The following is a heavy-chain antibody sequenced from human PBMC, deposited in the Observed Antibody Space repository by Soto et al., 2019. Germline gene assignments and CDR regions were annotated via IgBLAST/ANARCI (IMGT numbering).Heavy chain of an antibody. Sequence: QVQLQESGPGLVKPSETLSLTCTVSGGSISSYYWSWIRQPAGKGLEWIGRIYTSGSTNYNPSLKSRVTMSVDTSKNQFSLKLSSVTAADTAVYYCARGRYCSSTSCYTSWFDPWGQGTLVTVSS. CDR3: ARGRYCSSTSCYTSWFDP. CDR2: IYTSGST. D-gene: IGHD2-2*02. CDR1: GGSISSYY. V-gene: IGHV4-4*07. J-gene: IGHJ5*02.